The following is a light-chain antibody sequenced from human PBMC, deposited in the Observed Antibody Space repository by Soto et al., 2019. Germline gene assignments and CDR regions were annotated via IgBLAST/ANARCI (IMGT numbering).Light chain of an antibody. CDR3: QQYGGSALFT. CDR2: GAS. CDR1: QSVSSNY. Sequence: EFVLTQSPGTLSLSPGERATLSCRAGQSVSSNYLAWYQQKPGQAPRLLIYGASSRATGIPDRFSGSGSGTDFTLTISRLEPKDFAVYYCQQYGGSALFTFGPGTKVDIK. V-gene: IGKV3-20*01. J-gene: IGKJ3*01.